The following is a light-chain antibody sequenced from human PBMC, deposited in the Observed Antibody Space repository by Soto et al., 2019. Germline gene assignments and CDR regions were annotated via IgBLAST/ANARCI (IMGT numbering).Light chain of an antibody. CDR2: GAS. CDR1: QSISNY. V-gene: IGKV3-15*01. Sequence: EIVMTQSPPTLSVSPGEGVTLSCKASQSISNYLAWYQHKPGQAPRLLINGASIRATGFPARFSGSGSGEDFTLTISSVQSEDFAVYSCQQYLNWPWTFGQGTKVEIK. CDR3: QQYLNWPWT. J-gene: IGKJ1*01.